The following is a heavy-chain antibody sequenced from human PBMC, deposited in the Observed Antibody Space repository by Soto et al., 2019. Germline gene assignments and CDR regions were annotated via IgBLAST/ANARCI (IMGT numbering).Heavy chain of an antibody. D-gene: IGHD6-19*01. Sequence: QVQLVESGGGVVQPGRSLRLSCAASGFTFSIFGMHWVRQAPGKGLEWAAIIWYDGSNAYYADSVRGRFTISRDNSKNTVYLHMNSLRAEDTAVYYYDRDKGSSTVVSGISQEGYFDSWGQGTLVTVSS. J-gene: IGHJ4*02. CDR3: DRDKGSSTVVSGISQEGYFDS. CDR1: GFTFSIFG. CDR2: IWYDGSNA. V-gene: IGHV3-33*01.